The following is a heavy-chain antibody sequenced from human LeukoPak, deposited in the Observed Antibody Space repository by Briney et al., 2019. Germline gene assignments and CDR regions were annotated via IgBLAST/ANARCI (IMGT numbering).Heavy chain of an antibody. CDR3: ATPLFPLRYFDWLPLGY. Sequence: PSQTLSLTCTVSGGSISSGGYYWSWIRQHPGKGLEWIGYIYYSGSTYYNPSLKSRVTISVDTSKNQFSLKLSSVTAADTAVYYCATPLFPLRYFDWLPLGYWGQGTLVTVSS. D-gene: IGHD3-9*01. CDR2: IYYSGST. V-gene: IGHV4-31*03. CDR1: GGSISSGGYY. J-gene: IGHJ4*02.